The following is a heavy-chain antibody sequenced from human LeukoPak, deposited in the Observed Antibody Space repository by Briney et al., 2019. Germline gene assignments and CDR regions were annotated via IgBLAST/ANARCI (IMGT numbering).Heavy chain of an antibody. CDR3: ARDGTYYYDSPSGYFDY. CDR2: ISGSGGST. CDR1: GFSFSSYA. J-gene: IGHJ4*02. V-gene: IGHV3-23*01. Sequence: GGSLRLSCAASGFSFSSYAMSWVRQAPGKGLVWVSGISGSGGSTFYTDSVKGRFTISRDNSKNTLNLQMNSLRAQDTAVYYCARDGTYYYDSPSGYFDYWGQGTLVTVSS. D-gene: IGHD3-22*01.